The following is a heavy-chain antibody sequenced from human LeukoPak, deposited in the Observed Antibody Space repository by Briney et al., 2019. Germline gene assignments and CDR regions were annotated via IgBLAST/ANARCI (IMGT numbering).Heavy chain of an antibody. D-gene: IGHD3-10*01. CDR2: INQSGST. V-gene: IGHV4-34*01. Sequence: SSETLSLTCAVHGESFSGHYWTWIRQPPGRGPEWIGEINQSGSTTPNPSLNYRVTISADTSKNQFSLKLTSVTAADTAVYYCARPRYGSGSLDSWGQGTLVTVSS. CDR1: GESFSGHY. J-gene: IGHJ4*02. CDR3: ARPRYGSGSLDS.